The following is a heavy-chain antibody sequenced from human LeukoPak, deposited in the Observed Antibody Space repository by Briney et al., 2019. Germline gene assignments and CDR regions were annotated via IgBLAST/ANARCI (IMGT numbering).Heavy chain of an antibody. CDR2: ISTNGGST. Sequence: GGSLRLSCAASGFPFSNYAMHWVRQAPGKGLEYVSTISTNGGSTYSANSVKGRFTISRDNSKNTLYLQMGSLRPEDTAVYYCAKEGTPQASTWYDLWGQGTQVIVSS. V-gene: IGHV3-64*01. CDR1: GFPFSNYA. D-gene: IGHD2-2*01. J-gene: IGHJ5*02. CDR3: AKEGTPQASTWYDL.